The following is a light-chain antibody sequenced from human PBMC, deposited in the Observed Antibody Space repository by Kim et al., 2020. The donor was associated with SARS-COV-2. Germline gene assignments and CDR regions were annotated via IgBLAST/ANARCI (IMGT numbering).Light chain of an antibody. V-gene: IGKV3-20*01. CDR3: QQYDSSRYT. Sequence: LARGKRPPPSRRASECFTSTHLALAPQNPAQSPGLLISDATGRPTGIPDSFSGNGSGTHFSLTISILEPEDLAVYYCQQYDSSRYTFGQGTKLEI. J-gene: IGKJ2*01. CDR1: ECFTSTH. CDR2: DAT.